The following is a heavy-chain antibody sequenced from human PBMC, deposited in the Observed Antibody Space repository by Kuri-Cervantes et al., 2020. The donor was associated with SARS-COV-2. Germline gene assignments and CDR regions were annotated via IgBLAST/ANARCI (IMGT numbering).Heavy chain of an antibody. V-gene: IGHV3-23*01. Sequence: GGSLRLSCAASGFTFGDYAMSWVRQAPGRGLEWVSAISGTGGTTYYAGSVKGRFTISRDNSNNNLFLLMSSLRVEDSAVYFCAKAPSRGGSPFYFDYWGQGTLVTVSS. CDR1: GFTFGDYA. J-gene: IGHJ4*02. CDR3: AKAPSRGGSPFYFDY. D-gene: IGHD6-25*01. CDR2: ISGTGGTT.